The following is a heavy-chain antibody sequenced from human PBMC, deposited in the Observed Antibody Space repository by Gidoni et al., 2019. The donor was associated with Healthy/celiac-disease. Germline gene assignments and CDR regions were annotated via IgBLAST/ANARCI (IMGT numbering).Heavy chain of an antibody. CDR1: GCSISSCGYS. CDR3: ARALGYCSGGSCYYYGMDV. Sequence: QLQLQESGSGLVTPSQTLSLTCAVSGCSISSCGYSWSWIRQPPGKGLEWIGYIYHSGSTYYNPSLKSRVTISVDRSKNQFSLKLSSVTAADTAVYYCARALGYCSGGSCYYYGMDVWGQGTTVTVSS. D-gene: IGHD2-15*01. V-gene: IGHV4-30-2*01. J-gene: IGHJ6*02. CDR2: IYHSGST.